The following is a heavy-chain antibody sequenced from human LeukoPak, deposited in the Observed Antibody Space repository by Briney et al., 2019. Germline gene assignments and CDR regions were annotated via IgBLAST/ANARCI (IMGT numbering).Heavy chain of an antibody. CDR1: GFTFSSYA. CDR2: ISYVGSNK. D-gene: IGHD6-19*01. J-gene: IGHJ4*02. CDR3: ARQSSGWLDFDY. Sequence: GGSLTPSCPAAGFTFSSYATHWVRQAPGKGLEWVAVISYVGSNKYYAGSVKGRFTISRDNSKNTLYLQMNSLRAEDTAVYYCARQSSGWLDFDYWGQGTLVTVSS. V-gene: IGHV3-30-3*01.